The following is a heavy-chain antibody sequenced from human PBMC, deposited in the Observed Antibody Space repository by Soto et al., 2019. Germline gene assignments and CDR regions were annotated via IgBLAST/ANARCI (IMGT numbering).Heavy chain of an antibody. Sequence: EVQLVDSGGGSVEPGGSLRLSCAASGFTFTNAWLNWVRQAPGKGLEWVGRIKSKINGGTTDYAAPVKGRFSISRDDSENTVYLQMNTLKTEDTAVYYCAGDLPDWGAYAFDYWGQGTLVTVSP. CDR1: GFTFTNAW. CDR2: IKSKINGGTT. CDR3: AGDLPDWGAYAFDY. D-gene: IGHD3-16*01. V-gene: IGHV3-15*07. J-gene: IGHJ4*02.